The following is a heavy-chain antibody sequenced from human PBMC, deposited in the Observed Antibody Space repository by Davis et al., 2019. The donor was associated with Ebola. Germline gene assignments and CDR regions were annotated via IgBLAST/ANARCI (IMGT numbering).Heavy chain of an antibody. J-gene: IGHJ4*02. D-gene: IGHD6-13*01. V-gene: IGHV4-30-4*01. CDR2: IYYSGTT. Sequence: PSETLSLTCTVSGGSISSADDYWNWIRQPPGKGLEWIGYIYYSGTTYYNPSLKSRVTISVDTSKNQFSLKLSSVTAADTAVYYCARHVPSSSWLDYWGQGTLVTVSS. CDR1: GGSISSADDY. CDR3: ARHVPSSSWLDY.